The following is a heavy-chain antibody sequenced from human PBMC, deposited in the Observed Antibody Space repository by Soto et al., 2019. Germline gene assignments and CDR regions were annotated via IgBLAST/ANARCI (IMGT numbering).Heavy chain of an antibody. CDR2: INHSGST. V-gene: IGHV4-34*01. CDR3: ATSIAARPSYYYYYMDV. D-gene: IGHD6-6*01. Sequence: SETLSLTYAVYGGSLSGYYWSWIRQPPGKGLEWIGEINHSGSTNYNPSLKSRVTISVDTSKNQFSLKLSSVTAADTAVYYCATSIAARPSYYYYYMDVWGKGTTVTVSS. CDR1: GGSLSGYY. J-gene: IGHJ6*03.